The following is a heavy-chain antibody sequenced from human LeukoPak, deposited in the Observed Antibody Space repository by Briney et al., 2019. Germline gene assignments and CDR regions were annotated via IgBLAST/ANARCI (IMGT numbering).Heavy chain of an antibody. Sequence: TGGSLRLSCAASGFTFSSYAMSWVRQAPGKGLEWVSAISGSGGSTYYADSVKGRFTISRDDSKNTLYLQMNSLRAEDTAVYYCAKDLTNDYGDYIGLGFDYWGQGTLVTVSS. J-gene: IGHJ4*02. V-gene: IGHV3-23*01. CDR2: ISGSGGST. CDR3: AKDLTNDYGDYIGLGFDY. D-gene: IGHD4-17*01. CDR1: GFTFSSYA.